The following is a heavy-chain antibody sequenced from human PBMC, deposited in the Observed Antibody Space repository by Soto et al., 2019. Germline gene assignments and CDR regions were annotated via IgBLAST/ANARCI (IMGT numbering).Heavy chain of an antibody. CDR3: AVEKYSSSSGDWPQIDY. CDR1: GFTFDDYA. J-gene: IGHJ4*02. CDR2: ISWNSGSI. V-gene: IGHV3-9*01. D-gene: IGHD6-6*01. Sequence: PGGSLRLSCAASGFTFDDYAMHWVRQAPGKGLEWVSGISWNSGSIGYADSVKGRFTISRDNAKNSLYLQMNSLRAEDTAVYYCAVEKYSSSSGDWPQIDYWGQGTLVTVSS.